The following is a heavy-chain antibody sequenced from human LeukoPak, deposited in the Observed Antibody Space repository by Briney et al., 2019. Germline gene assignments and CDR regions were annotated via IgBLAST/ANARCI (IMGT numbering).Heavy chain of an antibody. J-gene: IGHJ4*02. CDR3: ARERPREVGALEDFDY. CDR2: IYHSGST. CDR1: GYSISSGYY. D-gene: IGHD1-26*01. Sequence: SETLSLTCTVSGYSISSGYYWGWIRQPPGKGREWIGSIYHSGSTYYNPSLKSRVTISVDTSKNQFSLKLSSVTAADTAVYYCARERPREVGALEDFDYWGQGTLVTVSS. V-gene: IGHV4-38-2*02.